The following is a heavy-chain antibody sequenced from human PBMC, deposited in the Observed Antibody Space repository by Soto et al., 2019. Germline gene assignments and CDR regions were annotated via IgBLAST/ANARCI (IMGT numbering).Heavy chain of an antibody. CDR2: IIPFVGTE. Sequence: QVQLVQSGAEVKKPGSSVKVSCKASGDTFSTHSFTWVRQAPGQGLEWMGRIIPFVGTERHAQKFKDRVTIAADKYPGTVYLEVSSLRSDDTAVYYCATATSIFGAASDYWGQGTLVTVSS. D-gene: IGHD3-3*01. V-gene: IGHV1-69*08. CDR1: GDTFSTHS. J-gene: IGHJ4*02. CDR3: ATATSIFGAASDY.